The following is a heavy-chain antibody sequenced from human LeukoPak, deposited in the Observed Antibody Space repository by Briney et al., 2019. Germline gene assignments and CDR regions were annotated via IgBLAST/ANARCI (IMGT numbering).Heavy chain of an antibody. Sequence: PSQTLSLTCTVSGGSISSGGYYWSWIRQHPGKGLEWIGYIYYSGSTYYNPSLKSRVTISVGTSKNQFSLKLSSVTAADTAVYYCARAMVRGVRLFDYWGQGTLVTVSS. CDR2: IYYSGST. J-gene: IGHJ4*02. CDR1: GGSISSGGYY. D-gene: IGHD3-10*01. V-gene: IGHV4-31*03. CDR3: ARAMVRGVRLFDY.